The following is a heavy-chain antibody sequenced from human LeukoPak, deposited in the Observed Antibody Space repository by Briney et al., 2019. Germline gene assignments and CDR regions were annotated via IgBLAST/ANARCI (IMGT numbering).Heavy chain of an antibody. CDR1: GYTFTGYY. J-gene: IGHJ3*02. Sequence: ASVKVSCKASGYTFTGYYMHWVRPAPGQGLEWMGWINPNSGGTNYAQKFQGRVTMTRDTSISTAYMELSRLRSDDTAVYYCARIYCSSTSCYPHDAFDIWGQGTMVTVSS. V-gene: IGHV1-2*02. D-gene: IGHD2-2*01. CDR2: INPNSGGT. CDR3: ARIYCSSTSCYPHDAFDI.